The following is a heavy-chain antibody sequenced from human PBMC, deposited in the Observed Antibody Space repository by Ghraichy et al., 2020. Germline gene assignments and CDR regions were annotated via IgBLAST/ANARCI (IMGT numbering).Heavy chain of an antibody. D-gene: IGHD4-17*01. CDR1: GGSFSGYY. CDR2: INHSGST. CDR3: ARGRRGLGALLWTTVYMDV. J-gene: IGHJ6*03. V-gene: IGHV4-34*01. Sequence: SETLSLTCAVYGGSFSGYYWSWIRQPPGKGLEWIGEINHSGSTNYNPSLKSRVTISVDTSKNQFSLKLSSVTAADTAVYYCARGRRGLGALLWTTVYMDVWGKGTTVTVSS.